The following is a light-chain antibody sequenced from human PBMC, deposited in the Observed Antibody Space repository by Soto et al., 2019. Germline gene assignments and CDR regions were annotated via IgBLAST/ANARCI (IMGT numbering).Light chain of an antibody. CDR2: GAS. CDR3: QQYGSSALT. CDR1: QSVSSIY. J-gene: IGKJ4*01. Sequence: EIVLTQSPGTLSLSPGERATLSCRASQSVSSIYLAWYQQKPGQAPRLLIYGASSRPTGIPDRFSGSGSGTDFTLTISGLEPEDFAVYYCQQYGSSALTFGGGTKVDIK. V-gene: IGKV3-20*01.